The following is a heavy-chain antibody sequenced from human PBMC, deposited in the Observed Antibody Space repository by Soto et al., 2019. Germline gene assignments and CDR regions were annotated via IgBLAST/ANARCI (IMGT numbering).Heavy chain of an antibody. CDR1: GGSISSGGYY. Sequence: PSETLSLTCTVSGGSISSGGYYWSWIRQPPGKGLEWIGYIYHSGSIYYNPSLKSRVTISEDRSKNQFSLKLSSVTAADTAVYYCARRRGFPYYYGMDVWGQGTTVTVSS. J-gene: IGHJ6*02. CDR3: ARRRGFPYYYGMDV. V-gene: IGHV4-30-2*01. D-gene: IGHD5-12*01. CDR2: IYHSGSI.